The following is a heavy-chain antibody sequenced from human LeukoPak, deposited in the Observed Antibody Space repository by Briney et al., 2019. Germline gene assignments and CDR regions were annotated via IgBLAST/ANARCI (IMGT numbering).Heavy chain of an antibody. CDR2: IYHSGST. V-gene: IGHV4-30-2*01. J-gene: IGHJ3*01. CDR1: GGSISSGGYS. Sequence: SQTLSLTCAVSGGSISSGGYSWSWIRQPPGKGLEWIGYIYHSGSTYYNPSLKSRVTISVDRSKNQFSLKLSSVTAADTAVYYCAGLTDYGGNGYVFDLGGQGKMVPVSS. CDR3: AGLTDYGGNGYVFDL. D-gene: IGHD4-23*01.